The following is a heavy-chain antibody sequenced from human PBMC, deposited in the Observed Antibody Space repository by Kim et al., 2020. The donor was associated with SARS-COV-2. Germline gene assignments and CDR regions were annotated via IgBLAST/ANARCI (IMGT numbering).Heavy chain of an antibody. CDR2: IDPSDSYT. CDR3: ARRPLGLWSDDAFDI. J-gene: IGHJ3*02. V-gene: IGHV5-10-1*01. Sequence: GESLKISCKGSGYSFTSYWISWVRQMPGKGLEWMGRIDPSDSYTNYSPSFQGHVTISADKSISTAYLQWSSLKASDTAMYYCARRPLGLWSDDAFDIWGQGTMVTVSS. CDR1: GYSFTSYW. D-gene: IGHD2-21*01.